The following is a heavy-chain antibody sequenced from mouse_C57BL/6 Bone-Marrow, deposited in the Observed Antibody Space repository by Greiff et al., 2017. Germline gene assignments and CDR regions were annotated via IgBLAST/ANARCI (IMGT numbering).Heavy chain of an antibody. V-gene: IGHV1-55*01. CDR1: GYTFTSYW. CDR2: IYPGSGST. CDR3: EGYGRAWFAD. Sequence: QVQLQQPGAELVKPGASVKMSCKASGYTFTSYWITWVKQRPGQGLEWIGDIYPGSGSTNYNEKFKSKATLTVDPSSSTAFIQLSRLTSEDSAVYYCEGYGRAWFADWGQGTLVTVSA. D-gene: IGHD1-1*01. J-gene: IGHJ3*01.